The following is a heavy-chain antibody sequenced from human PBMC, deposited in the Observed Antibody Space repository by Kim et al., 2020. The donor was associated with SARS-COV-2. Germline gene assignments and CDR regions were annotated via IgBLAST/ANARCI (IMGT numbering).Heavy chain of an antibody. V-gene: IGHV3-23*01. CDR3: AKDWVGYSETGHDAFDV. Sequence: VKGRVTITRDKSKNPLYLQMNSLRAEDTAIYYCAKDWVGYSETGHDAFDVWGQGTTVTVSS. J-gene: IGHJ3*01. D-gene: IGHD4-4*01.